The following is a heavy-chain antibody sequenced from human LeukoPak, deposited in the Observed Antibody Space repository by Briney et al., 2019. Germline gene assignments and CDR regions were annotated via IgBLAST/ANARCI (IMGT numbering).Heavy chain of an antibody. D-gene: IGHD1-26*01. CDR3: ARGSGSYYV. J-gene: IGHJ4*02. V-gene: IGHV3-33*05. CDR2: IQYDGSKQ. Sequence: GGSLRLSCAASGFTFSYYGMHWVRQVPGKGLEWVAGIQYDGSKQYYGDSVKGRFTISRDNSENRLYLQMNNLRAEDTAVYHCARGSGSYYVWGQGTLVTVSS. CDR1: GFTFSYYG.